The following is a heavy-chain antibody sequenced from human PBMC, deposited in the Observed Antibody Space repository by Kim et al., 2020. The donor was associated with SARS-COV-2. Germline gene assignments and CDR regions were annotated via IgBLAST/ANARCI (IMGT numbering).Heavy chain of an antibody. CDR1: GFTFSDHY. Sequence: GGSLRLSCAASGFTFSDHYMEWVRQAPGKGPEWVGRIRNKANSYTTEYAVSVKGRFTISRDDSKNSLYLQMNSLKTEDTAFYYCTRGGYCTSTSCHYGFDYWGQGTLVTVSS. V-gene: IGHV3-72*01. CDR3: TRGGYCTSTSCHYGFDY. D-gene: IGHD2-2*01. J-gene: IGHJ4*02. CDR2: IRNKANSYTT.